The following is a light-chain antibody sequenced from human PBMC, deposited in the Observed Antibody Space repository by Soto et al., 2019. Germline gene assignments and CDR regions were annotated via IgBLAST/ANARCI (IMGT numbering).Light chain of an antibody. V-gene: IGLV1-44*01. CDR3: AAWDDSLNCYV. CDR1: SSNIGSNP. J-gene: IGLJ1*01. Sequence: QSVLTHPPSASGTPGQRVTISCSGSSSNIGSNPVNWYQQLPGTAPKLLIYSNIQRPSGVPDRFSGSKSGSSASLAISGLQSEDEADYYCAAWDDSLNCYVFGTGTKVTVL. CDR2: SNI.